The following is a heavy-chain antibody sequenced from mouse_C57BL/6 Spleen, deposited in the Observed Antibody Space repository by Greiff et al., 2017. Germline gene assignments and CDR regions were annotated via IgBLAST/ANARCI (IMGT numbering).Heavy chain of an antibody. D-gene: IGHD1-1*01. V-gene: IGHV2-2*01. Sequence: VKLQESGPGLVQPSQSLSITCTVSGFSLTSYGVHWVRQSPGKGLEWLGVIWSGGSTDYNAAFISRLSISKDNSKSQVFFKMNSLQADDTAIYYCARGYGSSPAWFAYWGQGTLVTVSA. CDR1: GFSLTSYG. J-gene: IGHJ3*01. CDR3: ARGYGSSPAWFAY. CDR2: IWSGGST.